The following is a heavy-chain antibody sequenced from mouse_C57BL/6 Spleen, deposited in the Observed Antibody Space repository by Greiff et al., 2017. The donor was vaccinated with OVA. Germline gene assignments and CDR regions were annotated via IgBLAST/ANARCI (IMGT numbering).Heavy chain of an antibody. CDR1: GYAFSSYW. D-gene: IGHD2-3*01. CDR3: ARSEGGYYPFAY. CDR2: IYPGDGDT. J-gene: IGHJ3*01. V-gene: IGHV1-80*01. Sequence: LVESGAELVKPGASVKISCKASGYAFSSYWMNWVKQRPGKGLEWIGQIYPGDGDTNYNGKFKGKATLTADKSSSTAYMQLSSLTSEDSAVYFCARSEGGYYPFAYWGQGTLVTVSA.